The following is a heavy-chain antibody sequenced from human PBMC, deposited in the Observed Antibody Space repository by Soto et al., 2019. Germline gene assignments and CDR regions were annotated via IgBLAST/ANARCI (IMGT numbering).Heavy chain of an antibody. CDR3: ARGGWFGELLYWFDP. J-gene: IGHJ5*02. CDR2: INPNSGGT. V-gene: IGHV1-2*04. Sequence: QLQLVQSGAEVKKPGASVKVSCKASGYTFTGYYMHWVRQAPGQGLEWMGWINPNSGGTNYAQKFQGWVPMTRDTSISTAYMELSRLRSDDTAVYYCARGGWFGELLYWFDPWGQGTLVTVSS. CDR1: GYTFTGYY. D-gene: IGHD3-10*01.